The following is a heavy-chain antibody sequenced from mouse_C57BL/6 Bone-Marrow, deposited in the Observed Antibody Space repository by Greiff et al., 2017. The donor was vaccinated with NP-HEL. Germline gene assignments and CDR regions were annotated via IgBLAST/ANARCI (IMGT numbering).Heavy chain of an antibody. V-gene: IGHV1-64*01. J-gene: IGHJ2*01. CDR1: GYTFTSYW. Sequence: QVQLQQPGAELVKPGASVKLSCKASGYTFTSYWMHWVKQRPGQGLEWIGMIHPNSGSTNYNEKFKSKATLTVDKSSSTAYKQLSSLTAEDSAVYYGARRGKDYFDYWGQGTTLTVSS. CDR3: ARRGKDYFDY. CDR2: IHPNSGST.